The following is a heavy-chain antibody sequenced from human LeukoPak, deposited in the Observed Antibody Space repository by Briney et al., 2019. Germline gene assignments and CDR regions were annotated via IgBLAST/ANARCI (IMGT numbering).Heavy chain of an antibody. Sequence: GGSPRLSCAASGFTFSNYWMSWVRQAPGKGLEWVANIKQDGSEKYYVDSVKGRFTVSRDDAKSALYLQMNSLRAEDTAVYYCAKGPIGAFDYWGQGTLVTVSS. CDR2: IKQDGSEK. CDR1: GFTFSNYW. J-gene: IGHJ4*02. CDR3: AKGPIGAFDY. V-gene: IGHV3-7*03. D-gene: IGHD6-13*01.